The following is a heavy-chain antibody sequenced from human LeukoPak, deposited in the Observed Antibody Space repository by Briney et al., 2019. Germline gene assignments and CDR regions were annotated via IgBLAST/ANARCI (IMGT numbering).Heavy chain of an antibody. CDR2: ISSSGSTI. Sequence: GGSLRLSCAASGFTFSDYNMSWIRQAPGKGLEWVSYISSSGSTIYYADSVKGRFTISRDNAKNSLYLQMNSLRAEDMAVYYCAGEVGLYYYYYMDVWGKGTTVTVSS. J-gene: IGHJ6*03. CDR3: AGEVGLYYYYYMDV. V-gene: IGHV3-11*01. CDR1: GFTFSDYN. D-gene: IGHD3-16*01.